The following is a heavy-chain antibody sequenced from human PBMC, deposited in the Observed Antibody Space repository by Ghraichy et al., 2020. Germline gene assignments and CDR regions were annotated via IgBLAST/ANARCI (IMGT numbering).Heavy chain of an antibody. Sequence: GGSLRLSCAASGFTFTSYAMRWVRQAPGKGLEWVSSISASGEKTYYADSVQGRLTISRDNSKNTVYLQINSLRAEDTAVYYCAKGGTVRGFQYYNGMDVWGQGTTVTVSS. CDR2: ISASGEKT. CDR3: AKGGTVRGFQYYNGMDV. V-gene: IGHV3-23*01. CDR1: GFTFTSYA. D-gene: IGHD3-10*01. J-gene: IGHJ6*02.